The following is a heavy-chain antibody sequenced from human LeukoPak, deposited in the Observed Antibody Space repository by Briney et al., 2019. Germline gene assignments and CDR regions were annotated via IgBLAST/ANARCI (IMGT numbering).Heavy chain of an antibody. CDR1: GLSLSATGMG. Sequence: SGPTPVKPTQTLQLTCPFYGLSLSATGMGVGWIRQHQGKALEWLVLIYWNDAILYRQSLQRRLTITTDESNNQVVLNITNMDHVDTATYYCAHRKDCFGEFYFDCWGQGTLVTFSS. V-gene: IGHV2-5*01. CDR3: AHRKDCFGEFYFDC. D-gene: IGHD3-10*01. CDR2: IYWNDAI. J-gene: IGHJ4*02.